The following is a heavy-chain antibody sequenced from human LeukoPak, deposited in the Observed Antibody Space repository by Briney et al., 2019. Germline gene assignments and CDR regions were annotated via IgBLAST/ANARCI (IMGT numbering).Heavy chain of an antibody. CDR3: AREGVRGSGSYYNVKDY. D-gene: IGHD3-10*01. CDR1: GFTFSSYA. CDR2: ISASGAGT. J-gene: IGHJ4*02. V-gene: IGHV3-23*01. Sequence: GGSLRLSCSVSGFTFSSYAVSWVRQAPGKGLEWVSSISASGAGTYYADSVKGRFTISRDNSKNTLYLQMSSLRAEDTAVYYCAREGVRGSGSYYNVKDYWGQGSLVTVSS.